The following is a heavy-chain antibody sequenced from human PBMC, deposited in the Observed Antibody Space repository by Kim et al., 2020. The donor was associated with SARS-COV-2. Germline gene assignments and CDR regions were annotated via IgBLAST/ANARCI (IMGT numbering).Heavy chain of an antibody. CDR1: GGSISSSRYY. V-gene: IGHV4-39*01. D-gene: IGHD6-13*01. CDR3: ARLHNGQQLVDY. Sequence: SETLSLTCTVSGGSISSSRYYWGWIRQPPGKGLEWIGSIFYSGSTYYNPSLKSRVTISVDTSKNQFSLKLSSVTAADTSVYYCARLHNGQQLVDYWGQGTLVTVSS. CDR2: IFYSGST. J-gene: IGHJ4*02.